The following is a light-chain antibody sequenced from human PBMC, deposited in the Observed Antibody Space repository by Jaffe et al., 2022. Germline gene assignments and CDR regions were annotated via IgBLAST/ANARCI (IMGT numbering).Light chain of an antibody. CDR1: QSVGTY. V-gene: IGKV3-11*01. CDR2: DVS. CDR3: QQRSNWPSWT. Sequence: EIVLTQSPATLSLSPGERATLSCRASQSVGTYLAWYQQKPGQAPRLLIYDVSNRASGIPARFSGSGSGTDFTLTISSLEPEDFAVYYCQQRSNWPSWTFGQGTKVEIK. J-gene: IGKJ1*01.